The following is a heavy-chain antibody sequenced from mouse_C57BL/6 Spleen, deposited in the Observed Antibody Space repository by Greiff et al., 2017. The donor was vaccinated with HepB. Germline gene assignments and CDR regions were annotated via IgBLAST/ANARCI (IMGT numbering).Heavy chain of an antibody. Sequence: QVQLQQSGAELVKPGASVKMSCKASGYTFTSYWITWVKQRPGQGLEWIGDIYPGSGSTNYNEKFKSKATLTVDTSSSTAYMQLSSLTSEDSAVYSCARELNWAPYAMDYWGQGTSVTVSS. CDR1: GYTFTSYW. CDR2: IYPGSGST. V-gene: IGHV1-55*01. J-gene: IGHJ4*01. CDR3: ARELNWAPYAMDY. D-gene: IGHD4-1*01.